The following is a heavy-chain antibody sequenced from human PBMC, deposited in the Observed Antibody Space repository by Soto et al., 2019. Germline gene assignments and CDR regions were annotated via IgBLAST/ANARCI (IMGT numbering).Heavy chain of an antibody. CDR2: INHSGNT. V-gene: IGHV4-34*01. CDR3: VREGTKTLRAWCDH. Sequence: SETLSLTCSVYGAPLSDNYCNWLRQPPGKGLEWIGEINHSGNTNYNPSLRSQVTISIDTSKNQLSLNLRSVSAADTAVYYCVREGTKTLRAWCDHWGQGISVTVCS. D-gene: IGHD1-7*01. CDR1: GAPLSDNY. J-gene: IGHJ5*02.